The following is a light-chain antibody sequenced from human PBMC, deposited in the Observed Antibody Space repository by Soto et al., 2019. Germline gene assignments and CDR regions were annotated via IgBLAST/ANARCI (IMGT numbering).Light chain of an antibody. CDR3: QQSDECPRT. CDR2: GAS. J-gene: IGKJ1*01. CDR1: QSVGSK. V-gene: IGKV3-15*01. Sequence: IAMTQSPATLSLSPGERATLSWRASQSVGSKLAWYQQKPGQAPRILIYGASTRESGIPARFSGSESGTEFTLTISSLKSEDFAVYSCQQSDECPRTFGQGTKVDIK.